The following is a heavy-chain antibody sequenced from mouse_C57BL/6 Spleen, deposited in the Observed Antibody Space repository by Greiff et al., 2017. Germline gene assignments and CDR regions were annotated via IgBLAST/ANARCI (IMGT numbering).Heavy chain of an antibody. CDR2: IYPGDGDT. CDR1: GYAFSSSW. J-gene: IGHJ4*01. V-gene: IGHV1-82*01. CDR3: ARKLLYAMDY. Sequence: QVQLKQSGPELAKPGASVKISCKASGYAFSSSWMNWVKQRPGKGLEWIGRIYPGDGDTNYNGKFKGKATLTADKSSSTAYMQLSSLTSEDSAVYFCARKLLYAMDYWGQGTSVTVSS.